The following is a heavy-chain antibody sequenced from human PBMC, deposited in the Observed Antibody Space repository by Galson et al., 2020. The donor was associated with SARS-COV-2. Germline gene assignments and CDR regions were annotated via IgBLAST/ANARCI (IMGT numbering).Heavy chain of an antibody. CDR2: IRSKANSYAT. CDR3: YSYYDFWSGYPNMDV. V-gene: IGHV3-73*01. J-gene: IGHJ6*03. Sequence: GESLKISCAASGFTFSGSAMHWVRQASGKGLEWVGRIRSKANSYATAYAASVKGRFTISRDDSKNTAYLQMNSLKTEDTAVYYCYSYYDFWSGYPNMDVWGKGTTVTVSS. D-gene: IGHD3-3*01. CDR1: GFTFSGSA.